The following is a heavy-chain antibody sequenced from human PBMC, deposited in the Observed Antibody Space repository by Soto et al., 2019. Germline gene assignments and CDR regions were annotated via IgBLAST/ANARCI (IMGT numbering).Heavy chain of an antibody. CDR1: GYTFTSYG. Sequence: ASVKVSCKASGYTFTSYGISWVRQAPGQGLEWMGWISAYNGNTNYAQKLQGRVTMTTDTSTSTAYMELRSLRFDDTAVYYCARAVAGPLFSDYWGQGTLVTVSS. CDR3: ARAVAGPLFSDY. V-gene: IGHV1-18*01. CDR2: ISAYNGNT. J-gene: IGHJ4*02. D-gene: IGHD6-19*01.